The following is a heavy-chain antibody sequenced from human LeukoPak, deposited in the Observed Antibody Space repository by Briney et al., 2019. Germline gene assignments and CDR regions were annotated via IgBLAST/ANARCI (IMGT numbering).Heavy chain of an antibody. J-gene: IGHJ4*02. V-gene: IGHV4-39*01. CDR3: ARLYTDYSSSSGDY. CDR2: IYYSGST. CDR1: GGSISSSSYY. D-gene: IGHD6-6*01. Sequence: PSETLSLTCTVSGGSISSSSYYWGWIRQPPGKGLEWIGSIYYSGSTYCNPSLKSRVTISVDTSKNQFSLKLSSVTAADTAVFYCARLYTDYSSSSGDYWGQGTLVTVSS.